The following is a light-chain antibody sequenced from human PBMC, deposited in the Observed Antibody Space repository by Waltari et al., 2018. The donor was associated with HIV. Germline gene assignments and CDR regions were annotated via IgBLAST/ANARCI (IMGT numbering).Light chain of an antibody. J-gene: IGLJ3*02. V-gene: IGLV1-44*01. CDR1: TSNIGTNS. CDR3: ATWDDRLNYWV. Sequence: QSVVTQPPSASGVPGQRVTISCSGSTSNIGTNSVSWYQQFPGTAPKLLIYPDNERPSGVPDRFSGSKSGTSASLAISGLQSEDEADYYCATWDDRLNYWVFGGGTKLTVL. CDR2: PDN.